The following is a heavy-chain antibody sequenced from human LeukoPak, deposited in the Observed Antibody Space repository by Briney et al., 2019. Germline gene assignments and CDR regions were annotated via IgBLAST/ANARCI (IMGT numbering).Heavy chain of an antibody. J-gene: IGHJ4*02. CDR2: ISCNSGSI. V-gene: IGHV3-9*01. CDR1: GFSFDNFD. Sequence: GGSLRLSCAASGFSFDNFDMRWVRLAPGKGLEWDSIISCNSGSIGYADSVKGRFTISRDNAKNSLYLQMNSLRPEDTALYYCVKGRRHYNVWGFDSWGQGTLVNVSS. D-gene: IGHD3-10*02. CDR3: VKGRRHYNVWGFDS.